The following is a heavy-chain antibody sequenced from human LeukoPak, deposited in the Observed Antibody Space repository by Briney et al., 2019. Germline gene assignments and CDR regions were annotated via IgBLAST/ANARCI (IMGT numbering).Heavy chain of an antibody. V-gene: IGHV3-23*01. CDR2: ISGSGGST. J-gene: IGHJ4*02. CDR3: AKGNWRYFDY. Sequence: GGSLRLSCAASGFTFSTYVMSWVRQAPGKGLEWVSAISGSGGSTYYADSVKGRFTISRDNSKNTLYLQMNSLGADDTAVYCCAKGNWRYFDYWGQGTLVTVSS. CDR1: GFTFSTYV. D-gene: IGHD1-1*01.